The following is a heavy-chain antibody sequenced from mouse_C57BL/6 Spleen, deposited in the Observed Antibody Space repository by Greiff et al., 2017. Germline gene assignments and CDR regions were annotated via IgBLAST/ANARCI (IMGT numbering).Heavy chain of an antibody. CDR3: ARRDYGYFDY. CDR1: GFTFSDYG. Sequence: EVQVVESGGGLVQPGGSLTLSCAASGFTFSDYGMHWVRQAPEKGLEWVAYISSGSSTIYYADTVKGRITISRDKAKNTLFLQMTSLRSEDTAMYYCARRDYGYFDYWGQGTTLTVSS. V-gene: IGHV5-17*01. CDR2: ISSGSSTI. D-gene: IGHD1-1*01. J-gene: IGHJ2*01.